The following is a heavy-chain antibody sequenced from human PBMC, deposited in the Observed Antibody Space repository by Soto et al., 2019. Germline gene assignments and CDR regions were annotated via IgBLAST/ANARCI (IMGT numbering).Heavy chain of an antibody. CDR2: ISGYSGYT. CDR3: ARGMGLAADFDY. J-gene: IGHJ4*02. CDR1: GYTFSSYS. V-gene: IGHV1-18*01. D-gene: IGHD3-9*01. Sequence: QVPLVQSGAEVKKPGASVKVSCKTSGYTFSSYSITWVRQAPGQGLEWMGWISGYSGYTNYAQKFQGRVTMTTDTSTSTAYMELRSLTSDDTAVYYCARGMGLAADFDYWGQGTLVTVSS.